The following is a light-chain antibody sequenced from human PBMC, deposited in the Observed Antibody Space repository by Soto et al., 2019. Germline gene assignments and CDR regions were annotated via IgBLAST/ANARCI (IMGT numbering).Light chain of an antibody. J-gene: IGLJ2*01. CDR3: QSYDSSLSVV. Sequence: QSVLTQPPSVSGAPGQRVTISCTGSSSNIGAGYDVHWYQQLPGTAPKLLIYVNITRPSGVPDRFSGSKSGTSASLAITGLQAEDEADYYCQSYDSSLSVVFGGGTKLTVL. CDR1: SSNIGAGYD. V-gene: IGLV1-40*01. CDR2: VNI.